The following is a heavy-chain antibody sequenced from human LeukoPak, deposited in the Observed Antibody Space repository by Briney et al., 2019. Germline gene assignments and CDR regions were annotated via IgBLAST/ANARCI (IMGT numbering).Heavy chain of an antibody. CDR3: ARGLWGIDY. CDR1: GFTFSSYG. D-gene: IGHD7-27*01. J-gene: IGHJ4*02. Sequence: PGRSLRLSCAASGFTFSSYGMHWVRQAPGKGLEWVAFIRYDGSNKYYADSVKGRFTISRDNSKNTLYLEMKSLRAEDTAVYYCARGLWGIDYWGQGALVTVSS. CDR2: IRYDGSNK. V-gene: IGHV3-33*01.